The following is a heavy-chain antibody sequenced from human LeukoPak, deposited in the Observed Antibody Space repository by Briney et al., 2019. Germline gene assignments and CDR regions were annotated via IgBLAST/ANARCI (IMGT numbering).Heavy chain of an antibody. CDR3: ARGPIIWFGELFPGFDP. Sequence: SETLSLTCTVSGGSISSSSYYWGWIRQPPGKGLEWIGSIYYSGSTYYNPSLKSRVTISVDTSKNQFSLKLSSVTAADTAVYYCARGPIIWFGELFPGFDPWGQGTLVTVSS. CDR2: IYYSGST. D-gene: IGHD3-10*01. CDR1: GGSISSSSYY. V-gene: IGHV4-39*07. J-gene: IGHJ5*02.